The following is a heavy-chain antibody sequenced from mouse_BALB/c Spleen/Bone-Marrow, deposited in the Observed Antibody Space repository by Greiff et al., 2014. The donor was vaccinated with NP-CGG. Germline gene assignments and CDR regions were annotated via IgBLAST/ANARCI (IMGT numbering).Heavy chain of an antibody. J-gene: IGHJ2*01. CDR1: GFNIKDTY. V-gene: IGHV14-3*02. CDR2: VDPANGNT. D-gene: IGHD2-14*01. CDR3: ASYRLGTYFNY. Sequence: VHVKQSGAELVKPGASVKLSCTASGFNIKDTYMHWVKQRPEQGLEWIGRVDPANGNTKYDPKFQGKATITADTSSNTAYLQLSSLTSEDTSVYYCASYRLGTYFNYWRQGTTLTVPS.